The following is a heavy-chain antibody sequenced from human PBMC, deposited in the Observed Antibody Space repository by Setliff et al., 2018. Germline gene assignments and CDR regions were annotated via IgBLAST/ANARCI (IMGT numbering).Heavy chain of an antibody. J-gene: IGHJ4*02. CDR2: ISGYYNKT. CDR1: GFVFITYA. Sequence: ASVKVSCKTSGFVFITYAITWVRQAPGQGLEWMGWISGYYNKTNYAQKFQDRVTMTTDTSTGTAYMELRSLRPDDTAMYYCARDTHQWDPLYFDSWGQGTLVTVSS. CDR3: ARDTHQWDPLYFDS. V-gene: IGHV1-18*01. D-gene: IGHD1-26*01.